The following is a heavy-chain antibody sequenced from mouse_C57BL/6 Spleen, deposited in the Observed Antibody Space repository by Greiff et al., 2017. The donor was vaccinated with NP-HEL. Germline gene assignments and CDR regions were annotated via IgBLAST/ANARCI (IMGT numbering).Heavy chain of an antibody. V-gene: IGHV1-81*01. D-gene: IGHD4-1*02. CDR1: GYTFTSYG. J-gene: IGHJ1*03. CDR2: IYPSSGNT. Sequence: VQLQQSGAELARPGASVKLSCKASGYTFTSYGISWVKQRTGQGLEWIGEIYPSSGNTYYNEKFKGKATLTADKSSSTAYMELRSLTSEDSAVYFCARALNWDGYFDVWGTGTTVTVSS. CDR3: ARALNWDGYFDV.